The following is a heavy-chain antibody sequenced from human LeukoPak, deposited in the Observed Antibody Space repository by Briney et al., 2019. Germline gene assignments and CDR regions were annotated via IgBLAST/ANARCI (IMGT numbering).Heavy chain of an antibody. CDR3: ARVTGYIVEDYFDY. Sequence: SSETLSLTCTVSGGSISSYYWSWIRQPPGKGLEWIGYIYYSGSTNYNPSLKSRVTISVDTSKNQFSLRLSSVTAADTAVYYCARVTGYIVEDYFDYWGQGTLVTVSS. CDR2: IYYSGST. J-gene: IGHJ4*02. CDR1: GGSISSYY. V-gene: IGHV4-59*01. D-gene: IGHD3-22*01.